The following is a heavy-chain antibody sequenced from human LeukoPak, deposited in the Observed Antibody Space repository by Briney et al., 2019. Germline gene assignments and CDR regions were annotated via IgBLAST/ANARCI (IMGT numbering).Heavy chain of an antibody. Sequence: KPSETLSLTCAVYGESMIGHYWTWIRQPPGKRLERIGEIHHSGGTNSNPSLKNRLTMSIDMSKNQFSLKLKSVTAADTAVYYCARATASGSGRAYDHWAQGNLVPVSS. CDR1: GESMIGHY. V-gene: IGHV4-34*01. CDR3: ARATASGSGRAYDH. CDR2: IHHSGGT. J-gene: IGHJ4*02. D-gene: IGHD3-10*01.